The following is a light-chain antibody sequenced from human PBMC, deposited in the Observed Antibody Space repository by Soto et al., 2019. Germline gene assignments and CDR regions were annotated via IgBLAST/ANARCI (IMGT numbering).Light chain of an antibody. CDR1: NNEGGGYNY. J-gene: IGLJ1*01. CDR2: DVS. Sequence: SALTQPASVSGSPGQSITISLTRNNNEGGGYNYVSWYQQHPGKAPKLMIYDVSNRPSGVSNRFSGSKSGNTASLTISGLQAEDEADYYCSLYTSSSTPVFGTGTKVTVL. CDR3: SLYTSSSTPV. V-gene: IGLV2-14*01.